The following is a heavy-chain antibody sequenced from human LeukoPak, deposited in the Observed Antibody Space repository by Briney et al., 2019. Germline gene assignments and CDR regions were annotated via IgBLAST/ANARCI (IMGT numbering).Heavy chain of an antibody. CDR3: ARVLRLGELSRNWFDP. CDR1: GGSFSGYY. V-gene: IGHV4-34*01. J-gene: IGHJ5*02. Sequence: PSETLSLTCAVYGGSFSGYYWSWIRQPPGKGLEWIGEINHSGSTYYNPSLKSRVTISVDTSKNQFSLKLSSVTAADTAVYYCARVLRLGELSRNWFDPWGQGTLVTVSS. D-gene: IGHD3-16*02. CDR2: INHSGST.